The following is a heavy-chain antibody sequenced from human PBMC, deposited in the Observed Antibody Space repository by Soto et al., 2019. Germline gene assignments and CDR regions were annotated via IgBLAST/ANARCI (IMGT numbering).Heavy chain of an antibody. J-gene: IGHJ5*01. CDR1: GDSVKSVGYY. Sequence: QVHLQESAPGLVKPSETLSLTCSVSGDSVKSVGYYWTWIRQPPGKGFEWLGDISCTGTSRFNASRRGRFRISADTSANSFSRTPTAVTAADTAVYFCGRGVSSGWNPPTVDSWGHGSL. D-gene: IGHD1-1*01. CDR3: GRGVSSGWNPPTVDS. V-gene: IGHV4-31*03. CDR2: ISCTGTS.